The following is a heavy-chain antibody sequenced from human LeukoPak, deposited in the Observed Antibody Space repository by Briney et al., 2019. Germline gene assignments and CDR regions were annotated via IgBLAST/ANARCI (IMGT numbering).Heavy chain of an antibody. V-gene: IGHV1-69*13. CDR3: ARDSTTMVRGINYYYGMDV. CDR1: GGTFSSYA. J-gene: IGHJ6*04. CDR2: IIPIFGTA. Sequence: SVKVSCKASGGTFSSYAISWVRQAPGQGLEWMGGIIPIFGTANYAQEFQGRVTITADESTSTAYMELSSLRSEDTAVYYCARDSTTMVRGINYYYGMDVWGKGTTVTVSS. D-gene: IGHD3-10*01.